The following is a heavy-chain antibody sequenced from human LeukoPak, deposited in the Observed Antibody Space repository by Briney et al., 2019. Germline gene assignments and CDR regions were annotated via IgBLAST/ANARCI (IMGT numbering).Heavy chain of an antibody. CDR3: ARDLWVAAAGTGDY. J-gene: IGHJ4*02. CDR1: GGSISSGGYY. D-gene: IGHD6-13*01. Sequence: SETLSLTCAVSGGSISSGGYYWSWIRQPAGKGLEWIGRIYTSGSTNYNPSLKSRVTMSVDTSKNQFSLKLSSVTAADTAVYYCARDLWVAAAGTGDYWGQGTLVTVSS. V-gene: IGHV4-61*02. CDR2: IYTSGST.